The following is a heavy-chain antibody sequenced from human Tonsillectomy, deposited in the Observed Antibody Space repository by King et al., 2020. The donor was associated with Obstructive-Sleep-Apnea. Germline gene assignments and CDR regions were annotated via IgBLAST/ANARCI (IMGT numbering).Heavy chain of an antibody. V-gene: IGHV1-69*10. Sequence: QLVQSGAEVKKPGSSVKVSCKTSGGTFSNYPINWVRQAPGQGLEWMGGIIPIVGIANYAQKFQGRVTITADKSTTTAYMELNSLRSEDMAMYYCARGLPIEAAGPGNWFDLWGQGTLVTGSS. J-gene: IGHJ5*02. D-gene: IGHD6-13*01. CDR3: ARGLPIEAAGPGNWFDL. CDR1: GGTFSNYP. CDR2: IIPIVGIA.